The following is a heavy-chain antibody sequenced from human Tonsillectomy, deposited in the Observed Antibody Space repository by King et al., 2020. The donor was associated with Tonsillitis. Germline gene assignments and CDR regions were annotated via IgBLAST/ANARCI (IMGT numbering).Heavy chain of an antibody. CDR2: VNPDSGGT. Sequence: QLVQSGAEVKKPGASLKVSCRASGYTFTDYYIHWVRQAPGQGLEWMGWVNPDSGGTNYAQNFQARVTMTRDTSISTAYMELTGLSSDDTAVYYCAREALAFDYWGQGALVTVSS. V-gene: IGHV1-2*02. J-gene: IGHJ4*02. CDR1: GYTFTDYY. CDR3: AREALAFDY.